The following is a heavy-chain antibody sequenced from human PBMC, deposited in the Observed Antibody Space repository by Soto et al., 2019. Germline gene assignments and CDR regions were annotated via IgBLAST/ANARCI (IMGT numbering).Heavy chain of an antibody. Sequence: GESLKISCAASGFDLSRYSMSWVRQAPGKGLEWVSVIYSGGSTYYADSVKGRFTISRDNSKNTLYLQMNSLRAEDTALYYCAGVEMASSFWHYYYGMDVWGQGTTVTVSS. V-gene: IGHV3-53*01. CDR3: AGVEMASSFWHYYYGMDV. CDR2: IYSGGST. J-gene: IGHJ6*02. D-gene: IGHD5-12*01. CDR1: GFDLSRYS.